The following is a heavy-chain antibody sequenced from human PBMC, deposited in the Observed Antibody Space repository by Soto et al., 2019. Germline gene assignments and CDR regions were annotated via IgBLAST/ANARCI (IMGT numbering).Heavy chain of an antibody. CDR3: ASSRYYDILTGYYTASGYFFGY. Sequence: QVQLVQSGAEVKKPGASVKVSCKASGYTFTSYGISWVRQAPGQGLEWMGWISAYNGNTNYAQKLQGRVTMTTDTSARRAYMELRSLRSDDTAVYDCASSRYYDILTGYYTASGYFFGYWGQGTLVTVSS. CDR2: ISAYNGNT. J-gene: IGHJ4*02. V-gene: IGHV1-18*01. D-gene: IGHD3-9*01. CDR1: GYTFTSYG.